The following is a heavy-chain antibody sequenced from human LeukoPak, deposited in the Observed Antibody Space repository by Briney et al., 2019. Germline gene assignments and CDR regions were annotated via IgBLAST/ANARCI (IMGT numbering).Heavy chain of an antibody. V-gene: IGHV3-73*01. CDR1: GFTFSGSA. J-gene: IGHJ4*02. CDR2: IRSKANSYAT. CDR3: ARSLLVGANDY. Sequence: PGGSLRLSCAASGFTFSGSAMHWVRQASGKGLEWVGRIRSKANSYATAYAASVKGRFTISRDDSKNMAYLQMNSLKTEDTAVYYCARSLLVGANDYWGQGTLVTVSS. D-gene: IGHD1-26*01.